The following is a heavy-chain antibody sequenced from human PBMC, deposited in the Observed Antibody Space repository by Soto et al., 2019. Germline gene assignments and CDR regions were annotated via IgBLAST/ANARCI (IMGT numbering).Heavy chain of an antibody. CDR1: GLSLSTYS. D-gene: IGHD3-10*01. CDR2: ISGSSDTI. J-gene: IGHJ6*02. V-gene: IGHV3-48*02. Sequence: GGSLRLSCVASGLSLSTYSLNWVRQAPRKGLEWVSYISGSSDTIYYADSVEGRFTISRDNAKNSLYLQMNSLRDDDTAVYFCARGFDLQYGMDVWGQGTTVTVSS. CDR3: ARGFDLQYGMDV.